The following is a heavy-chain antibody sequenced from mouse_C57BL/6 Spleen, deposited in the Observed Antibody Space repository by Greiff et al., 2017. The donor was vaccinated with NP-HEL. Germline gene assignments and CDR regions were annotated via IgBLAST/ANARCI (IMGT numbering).Heavy chain of an antibody. J-gene: IGHJ4*01. Sequence: VQLQQPGAELVKPGASVKVSCKASGYTFTSYWMHWVKQRPGQGLEWIGRIHPSDSDTNYNQKFKGQATLTVDKSSSTAYMQLSSLTSEDSAVYYCAYYYSNYDYVMDYWGQGTSVTVSS. CDR2: IHPSDSDT. CDR1: GYTFTSYW. V-gene: IGHV1-74*01. D-gene: IGHD2-5*01. CDR3: AYYYSNYDYVMDY.